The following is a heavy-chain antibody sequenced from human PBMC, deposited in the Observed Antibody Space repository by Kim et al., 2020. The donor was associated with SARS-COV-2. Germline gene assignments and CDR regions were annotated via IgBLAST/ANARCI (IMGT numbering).Heavy chain of an antibody. CDR2: TI. J-gene: IGHJ4*02. D-gene: IGHD6-25*01. V-gene: IGHV3-48*02. CDR3: ARDTGSYFDY. Sequence: TIYYADSVKGRFTISRDNAKNSLYLQMNSLRDEDTAVYYCARDTGSYFDYWGQGTLVTVSS.